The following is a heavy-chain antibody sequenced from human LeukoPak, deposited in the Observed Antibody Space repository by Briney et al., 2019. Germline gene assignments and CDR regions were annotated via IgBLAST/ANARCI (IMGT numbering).Heavy chain of an antibody. J-gene: IGHJ3*02. V-gene: IGHV1-2*02. Sequence: ASVKVSCKASGYTFTGYYMHWVRQAPGQGLEWMGWINPNSGGTNYAQKFQGRVTMTRDTPISTAYMELSRLRSDDTAVYYCAREALYCSGGSCYHIDAFDIWGQGTMVTVSS. CDR3: AREALYCSGGSCYHIDAFDI. CDR1: GYTFTGYY. CDR2: INPNSGGT. D-gene: IGHD2-15*01.